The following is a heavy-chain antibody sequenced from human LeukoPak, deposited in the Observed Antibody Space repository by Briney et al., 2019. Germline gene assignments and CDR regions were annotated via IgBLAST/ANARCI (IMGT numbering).Heavy chain of an antibody. CDR2: IKQDGSEK. J-gene: IGHJ4*02. CDR3: ASSGYYDFWSGFQSSDY. Sequence: PGGSLRLSCAASGFTFSSYWMSWVRQAPGKGLEWVANIKQDGSEKYYVDSVKGRLTISRDNAKNSLYLQMNSLRAEDTAVYYCASSGYYDFWSGFQSSDYWGQGTLVTVSS. D-gene: IGHD3-3*01. CDR1: GFTFSSYW. V-gene: IGHV3-7*01.